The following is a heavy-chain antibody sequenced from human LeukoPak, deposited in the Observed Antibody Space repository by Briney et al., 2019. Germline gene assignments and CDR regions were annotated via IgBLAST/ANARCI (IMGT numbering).Heavy chain of an antibody. V-gene: IGHV4-59*01. CDR2: IHYSGRA. CDR3: TRPQTMGSSSPLGY. D-gene: IGHD2-2*01. CDR1: GVSISSYY. J-gene: IGHJ4*02. Sequence: SETLSLTCTVSGVSISSYYWIWIRQPPGKGLEWIGDIHYSGRANYNPSLKSRVTTSLDTSKNQISLKLSSVTAADTAVYYCTRPQTMGSSSPLGYWGQGTLVTVSS.